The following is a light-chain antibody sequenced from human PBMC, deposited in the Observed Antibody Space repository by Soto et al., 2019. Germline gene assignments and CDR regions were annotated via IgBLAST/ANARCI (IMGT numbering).Light chain of an antibody. CDR2: GAS. Sequence: EILMTQSPATRSMSPGERAPLSYRASQSLSSHLAWYQQKPGQAPTLLIYGASTRATGIPARFSGSGSGTEFTLTISSLQSEDFAFYYCQQYNNWPPITFGQGTRLEIK. CDR3: QQYNNWPPIT. J-gene: IGKJ5*01. CDR1: QSLSSH. V-gene: IGKV3-15*01.